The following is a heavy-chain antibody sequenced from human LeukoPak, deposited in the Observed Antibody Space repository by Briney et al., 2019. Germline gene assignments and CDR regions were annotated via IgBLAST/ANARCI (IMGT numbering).Heavy chain of an antibody. D-gene: IGHD3-22*01. CDR3: AKDRKYDSSGYPPSWFDP. V-gene: IGHV3-30*18. CDR2: ISNDGSRK. CDR1: GFTFSRRG. Sequence: GGSLRLSCAPSGFTFSRRGMHWVRQAPGKGLEWVAIISNDGSRKYYAHSVEGRFTISRDNSKNTLYLQVNSLRAEDTAVYYCAKDRKYDSSGYPPSWFDPWGQGTLVTVSS. J-gene: IGHJ5*02.